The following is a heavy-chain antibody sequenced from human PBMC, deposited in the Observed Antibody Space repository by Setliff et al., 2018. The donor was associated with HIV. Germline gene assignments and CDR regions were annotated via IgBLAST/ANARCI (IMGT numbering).Heavy chain of an antibody. J-gene: IGHJ6*03. CDR1: GYTFTSYG. CDR3: ARRGHEVYGYYYYYYYMDV. D-gene: IGHD2-8*01. CDR2: ISAYNGDT. V-gene: IGHV1-18*01. Sequence: ASVKVSCKATGYTFTSYGISWVRQAPGRGLEWMGWISAYNGDTNYAQKLQGRVTMTTDTSTSTAYMELRSLRSDDTAVYYCARRGHEVYGYYYYYYYMDVWGNGTTVTV.